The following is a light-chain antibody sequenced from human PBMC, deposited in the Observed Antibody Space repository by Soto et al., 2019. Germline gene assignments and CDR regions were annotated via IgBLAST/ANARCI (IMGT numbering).Light chain of an antibody. J-gene: IGLJ1*01. CDR2: AVS. CDR3: SSYRSSDTPEV. CDR1: SDDIGAYDY. Sequence: QSALTRPSSVSASPGQSISISCTGTSDDIGAYDYVSWYQQHPGKAPKLILYAVSNRPSGVSTRFSGSKSGNTASLTISGVQADDEADYYCSSYRSSDTPEVFGAGTKVTVL. V-gene: IGLV2-14*01.